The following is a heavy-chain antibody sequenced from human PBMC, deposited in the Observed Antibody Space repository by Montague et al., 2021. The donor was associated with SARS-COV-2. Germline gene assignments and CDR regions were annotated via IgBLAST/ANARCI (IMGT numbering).Heavy chain of an antibody. CDR3: ARSVRFAYGLDV. D-gene: IGHD3-16*01. J-gene: IGHJ6*02. Sequence: SETLSLTCTVSSGFISNYYWSWIRQPPGKGLEWIGFISHTESTNYKPSPESRVSISIDTSKSQFSLRVRSVTAADTAVYYCARSVRFAYGLDVWGQGTTVTISS. V-gene: IGHV4-59*08. CDR2: ISHTEST. CDR1: SGFISNYY.